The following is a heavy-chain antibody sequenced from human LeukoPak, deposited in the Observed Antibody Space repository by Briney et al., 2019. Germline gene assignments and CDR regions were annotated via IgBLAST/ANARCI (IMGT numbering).Heavy chain of an antibody. J-gene: IGHJ4*02. CDR2: IYYSGST. CDR3: ATYYDFWSGYLTPHYFDY. CDR1: GGSVSSGCYY. D-gene: IGHD3-3*01. Sequence: SETLSLTCTVSGGSVSSGCYYWSWIRQPPGKGLEWIGYIYYSGSTNYNPSLKSRVTISVDTSKNQFSLKLSSVTAADTAVYYCATYYDFWSGYLTPHYFDYWGQGTLVTVSS. V-gene: IGHV4-61*01.